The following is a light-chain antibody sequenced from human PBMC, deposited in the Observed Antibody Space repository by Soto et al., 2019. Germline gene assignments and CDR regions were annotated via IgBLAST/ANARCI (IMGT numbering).Light chain of an antibody. CDR1: QSISSW. V-gene: IGKV1-5*01. Sequence: DIQMTQSPSTLSASVGDRVTITCRASQSISSWLAWYQQKPGKAPNLLIYDASSLGSGVPSRFSGSGSGTEFTLTIGSLQPDDSATYYCQQYNGYTVTFGGGTKVESK. CDR3: QQYNGYTVT. J-gene: IGKJ4*01. CDR2: DAS.